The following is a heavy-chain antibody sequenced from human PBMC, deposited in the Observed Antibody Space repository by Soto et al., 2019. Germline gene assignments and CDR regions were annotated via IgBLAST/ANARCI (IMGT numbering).Heavy chain of an antibody. CDR2: INPNSGGT. CDR1: RYTFTGYY. Sequence: ASVKVSCKASRYTFTGYYMHWVRQAPGQRLEWMGWINPNSGGTNYAQKFQGWVTMTRDTSISTAYMELSRLRSDDTAVYYCARELLYCSGGSCYPNYYYYYGMDVWGQGTTVTVSS. CDR3: ARELLYCSGGSCYPNYYYYYGMDV. D-gene: IGHD2-15*01. J-gene: IGHJ6*02. V-gene: IGHV1-2*04.